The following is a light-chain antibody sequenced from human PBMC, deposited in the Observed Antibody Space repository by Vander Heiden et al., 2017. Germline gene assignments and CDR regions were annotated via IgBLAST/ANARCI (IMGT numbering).Light chain of an antibody. CDR2: SNN. J-gene: IGLJ2*01. CDR1: SSNIGSNT. V-gene: IGLV1-44*01. CDR3: AAWDDSLNGVV. Sequence: SLLTQPPSASCTPRQRVTSSCSGSSSNIGSNTVNGYQQLPGTAPKLLIYSNNQRPSGVPDRFSGSKSGTSASLPISGLQSEDEADYYCAAWDDSLNGVVFGGGTKLTVL.